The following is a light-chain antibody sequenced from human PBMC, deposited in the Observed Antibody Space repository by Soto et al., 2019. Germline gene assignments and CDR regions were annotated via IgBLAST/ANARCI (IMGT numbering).Light chain of an antibody. CDR3: AAWDDSLNGYV. CDR2: SNN. J-gene: IGLJ1*01. V-gene: IGLV1-44*01. CDR1: NPNIGSNT. Sequence: QCVLTQARSASGTPGQRFTISCSGSNPNIGSNTVNWYQQLPGTAPKLLIYSNNQRPSGVPDRFSGSKYGTSASLAMNGPQSEDEADYYCAAWDDSLNGYVFGTGTKVTVL.